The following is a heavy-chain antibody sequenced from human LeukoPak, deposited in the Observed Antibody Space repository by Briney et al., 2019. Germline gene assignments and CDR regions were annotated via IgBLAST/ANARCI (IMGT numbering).Heavy chain of an antibody. J-gene: IGHJ4*02. D-gene: IGHD3-10*01. CDR1: GFTFSSYW. Sequence: PGGSLRLSCAASGFTFSSYWMSWVRQAPGKGLEWVANIKQDGSEKYYVDSVKGRFTISRDNAKNSLYLQMNSLRAEDTAVYYCARVSPIWFGESYYFDYWGQGTLVTVSS. CDR3: ARVSPIWFGESYYFDY. V-gene: IGHV3-7*01. CDR2: IKQDGSEK.